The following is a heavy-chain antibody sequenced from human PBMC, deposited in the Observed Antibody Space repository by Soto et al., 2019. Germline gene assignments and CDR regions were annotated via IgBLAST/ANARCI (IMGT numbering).Heavy chain of an antibody. CDR3: AKDRGIDYGDQLDY. J-gene: IGHJ4*02. CDR2: IRGSGGRT. V-gene: IGHV3-23*01. Sequence: EVQLLESGGGLVQPGGSLRLSCAASGFTFSTCAMSWVRQAPGKGLEWVSAIRGSGGRTYYADSVKGRFTISRDNSKNKLYLHMNSLRAEDTAVYYCAKDRGIDYGDQLDYWGQGTLVTVSS. D-gene: IGHD4-17*01. CDR1: GFTFSTCA.